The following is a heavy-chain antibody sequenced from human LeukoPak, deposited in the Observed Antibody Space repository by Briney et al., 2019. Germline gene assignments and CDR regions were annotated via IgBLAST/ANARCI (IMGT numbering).Heavy chain of an antibody. CDR2: ISGSGGST. CDR1: GFTLDDYA. CDR3: ARDGRFAAYEPDY. Sequence: PGGSLRLSCAASGFTLDDYAMHWVRQDPGKGLEWVSAISGSGGSTYYADSVKGRFTISRDNSKNTLYLQMNSLRAEDMAVYYCARDGRFAAYEPDYWGQGTLVTVSS. D-gene: IGHD1-26*01. J-gene: IGHJ4*02. V-gene: IGHV3-23*01.